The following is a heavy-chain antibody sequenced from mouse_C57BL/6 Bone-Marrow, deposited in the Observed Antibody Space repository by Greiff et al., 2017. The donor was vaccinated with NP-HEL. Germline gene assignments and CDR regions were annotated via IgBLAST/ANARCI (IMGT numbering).Heavy chain of an antibody. CDR2: IYPGDGDT. D-gene: IGHD1-1*01. CDR3: AREGPYYYGSSYEYFDV. J-gene: IGHJ1*03. Sequence: VQLQQSGPELVKPGASVKISCKASGYAFSSSWMNWVKQRPGKGLEWIGRIYPGDGDTNYNGKFKGKATLTADKSSSTAYMQLSSLTSEDSAVYYCAREGPYYYGSSYEYFDVWGTGTTVTVSS. V-gene: IGHV1-82*01. CDR1: GYAFSSSW.